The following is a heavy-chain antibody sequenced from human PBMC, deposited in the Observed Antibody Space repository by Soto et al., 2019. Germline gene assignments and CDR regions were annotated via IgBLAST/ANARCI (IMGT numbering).Heavy chain of an antibody. CDR2: ISAYNGNT. Sequence: QVQLVQSGAEVKKPGASVKVSCKASGYTFTSYGISWVRQAPGQGLEWMGWISAYNGNTNYAQKLQGRVTMTTDTSTRTAYMELGSLRSDETAVYYCARDGYCSGGSCYTDITYYYYYYGMDVWGQGTTVTVSS. D-gene: IGHD2-15*01. V-gene: IGHV1-18*01. CDR1: GYTFTSYG. CDR3: ARDGYCSGGSCYTDITYYYYYYGMDV. J-gene: IGHJ6*02.